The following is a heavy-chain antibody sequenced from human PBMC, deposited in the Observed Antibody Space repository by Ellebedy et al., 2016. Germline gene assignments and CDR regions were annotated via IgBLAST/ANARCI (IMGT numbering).Heavy chain of an antibody. CDR1: GFTFSSYA. CDR2: ISYDGSNK. D-gene: IGHD3-10*01. Sequence: GESLKISXAASGFTFSSYAMHWVRQAPGKGLEWVAVISYDGSNKYSADSVKGRFTISRDNSKNTLYLQMNSLRAEDTAVYYCARDPRRGYYGSGSYLADAFDIWGQGTMVTVSS. CDR3: ARDPRRGYYGSGSYLADAFDI. J-gene: IGHJ3*02. V-gene: IGHV3-30-3*01.